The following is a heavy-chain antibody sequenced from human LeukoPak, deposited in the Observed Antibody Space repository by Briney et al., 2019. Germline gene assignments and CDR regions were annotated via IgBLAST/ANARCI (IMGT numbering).Heavy chain of an antibody. Sequence: SETLSLTCTVSSGPISSYHWSWIRQPAGKGLEWTGRIHTSGSTNYNPSLKSRVTMSLDTSKNQFSLKLSSVTAADTAVYYCHMYYYDSSGYYFVYWGQGTLVTVSS. V-gene: IGHV4-4*07. CDR2: IHTSGST. D-gene: IGHD3-22*01. J-gene: IGHJ4*02. CDR1: SGPISSYH. CDR3: HMYYYDSSGYYFVY.